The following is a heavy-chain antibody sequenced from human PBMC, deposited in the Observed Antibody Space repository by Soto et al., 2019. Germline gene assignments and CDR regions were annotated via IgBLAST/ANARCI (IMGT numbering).Heavy chain of an antibody. V-gene: IGHV3-9*01. CDR2: ISWNSGSI. Sequence: GGSLRLSCAASGFTFDDYAMHWVRQAPGKGLEWVSGISWNSGSIGYADSVKGRFTISRDNAKNSLYLQMNSLRAEDTALYYCAKDIGATGTTLSWYYYYYMDVWGKGTTVTVSS. D-gene: IGHD1-1*01. CDR1: GFTFDDYA. J-gene: IGHJ6*03. CDR3: AKDIGATGTTLSWYYYYYMDV.